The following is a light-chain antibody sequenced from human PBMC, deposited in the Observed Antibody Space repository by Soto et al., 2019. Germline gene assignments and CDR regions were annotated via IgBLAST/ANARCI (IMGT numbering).Light chain of an antibody. Sequence: QSVLTQPPSVSGAPGQRVTISCTGSSSNIGAGYDVHWYQQLPGTAPKLLIYANTNRPSGVPDRFSGSKSGTSGSLAITGIQAEDEADDYCQSYDSSLSGYVFGTGTKLTVL. CDR2: ANT. J-gene: IGLJ1*01. CDR3: QSYDSSLSGYV. V-gene: IGLV1-40*01. CDR1: SSNIGAGYD.